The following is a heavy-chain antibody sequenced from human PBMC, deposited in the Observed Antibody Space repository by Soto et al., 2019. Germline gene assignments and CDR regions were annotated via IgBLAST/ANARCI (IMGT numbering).Heavy chain of an antibody. V-gene: IGHV4-39*01. CDR3: ARHGSN. J-gene: IGHJ4*02. CDR2: IYYSGIT. CDR1: GVSISNSSYY. Sequence: LSLTCPVSGVSISNSSYYWGWIRRPPGKGLEWIGTIYYSGITYYNPSLKSRVTISVDTSKNQFSLKLTSVTAADTAVYYCARHGSNWGQGTLVTVSS.